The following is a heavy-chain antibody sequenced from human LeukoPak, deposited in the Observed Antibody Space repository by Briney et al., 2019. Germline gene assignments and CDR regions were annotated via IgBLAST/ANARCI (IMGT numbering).Heavy chain of an antibody. CDR1: GFTFSSYA. J-gene: IGHJ4*02. D-gene: IGHD6-19*01. V-gene: IGHV3-23*01. CDR2: ISGSGGRT. CDR3: AKDSRSSGWIDY. Sequence: GGSLRLSCAASGFTFSSYAISWVRQAPGKGLEWVSAISGSGGRTYYADSVKVRFTISRDNSKNPLYLQMNSLRAEDTAVYYCAKDSRSSGWIDYWGQGTLVTVSS.